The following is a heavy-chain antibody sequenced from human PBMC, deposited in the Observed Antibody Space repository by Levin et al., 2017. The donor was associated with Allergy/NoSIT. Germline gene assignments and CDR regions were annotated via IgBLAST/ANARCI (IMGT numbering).Heavy chain of an antibody. J-gene: IGHJ6*02. CDR2: ILYDGSDK. CDR1: GFTFSSYG. CDR3: AKGLGESNYFFYGMDV. V-gene: IGHV3-30*18. Sequence: GGSLRLSCAASGFTFSSYGMHWARQAPGKGLEWVAVILYDGSDKYYADSVKGRFTISRDNSKNTLYLQMNSLRGEDTAIYYCAKGLGESNYFFYGMDVWGQGTTVTVSS. D-gene: IGHD3-10*01.